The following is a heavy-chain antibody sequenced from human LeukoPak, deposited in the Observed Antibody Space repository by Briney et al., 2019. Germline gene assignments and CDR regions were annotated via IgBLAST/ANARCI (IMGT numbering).Heavy chain of an antibody. Sequence: ASVKVSCKASGYRLTSYFMNWVRQAPGQGLEWMGIINPTTGSTTYAQKFQGRVTMSREMSTSTVYMELSSLRSDDTAVYYCARVDYQYCDYWGQGTLVTVSS. CDR3: ARVDYQYCDY. D-gene: IGHD2-2*01. CDR2: INPTTGST. V-gene: IGHV1-46*01. J-gene: IGHJ4*02. CDR1: GYRLTSYF.